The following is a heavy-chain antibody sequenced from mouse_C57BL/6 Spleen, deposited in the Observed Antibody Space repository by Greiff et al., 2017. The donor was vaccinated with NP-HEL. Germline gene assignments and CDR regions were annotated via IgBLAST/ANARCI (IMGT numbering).Heavy chain of an antibody. J-gene: IGHJ3*01. Sequence: VQLQQPGAELVKPGASVKLSCKASCYTFTSYWMHWVKQRPGRGLEWIGRFAPNSGGTKYNEKFKSKATLTVDKPSSTAYMQLSSLTSEDSAVYYCAKGSEGWFAYWGQGTLVTVSA. CDR2: FAPNSGGT. CDR1: CYTFTSYW. V-gene: IGHV1-72*01. CDR3: AKGSEGWFAY.